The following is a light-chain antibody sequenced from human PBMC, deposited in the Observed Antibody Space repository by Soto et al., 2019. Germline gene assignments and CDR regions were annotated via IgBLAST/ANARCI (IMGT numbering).Light chain of an antibody. V-gene: IGKV1-5*03. J-gene: IGKJ1*01. Sequence: DVQTTQSPSTLSASVGDSVTITCRASQSISSWLAWYQQKPGKAPKLLIYKASSLESGVPSRFSGSGSGTEFTLTISSLQPDDFATYYCQQYNSSSPETFGQGTKVDI. CDR2: KAS. CDR1: QSISSW. CDR3: QQYNSSSPET.